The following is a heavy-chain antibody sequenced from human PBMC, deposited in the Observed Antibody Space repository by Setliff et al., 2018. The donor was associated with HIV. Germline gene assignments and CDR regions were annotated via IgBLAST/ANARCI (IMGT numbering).Heavy chain of an antibody. J-gene: IGHJ5*02. CDR3: ARDFGGYCSSMSCPGLFDP. CDR2: ISAYNGNT. D-gene: IGHD2-2*01. Sequence: SVKVSCKASRSTFNSHTINWVRQAPGQGLDWMGWISAYNGNTNYAQKFQGRVTITTDESTSTAYMELSGLRSEDTAVYYCARDFGGYCSSMSCPGLFDPWGQRTLVTVSS. V-gene: IGHV1-69*16. CDR1: RSTFNSHT.